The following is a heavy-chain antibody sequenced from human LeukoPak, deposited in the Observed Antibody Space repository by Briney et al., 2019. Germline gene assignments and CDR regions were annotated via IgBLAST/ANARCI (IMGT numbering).Heavy chain of an antibody. CDR2: ISTDGSTT. D-gene: IGHD3-10*01. J-gene: IGHJ5*02. Sequence: GGSLRLSCAASGFSFSSYWMHWVRQAPGMGLVWVSRISTDGSTTNYADSVKGRFTISRDNAKNTLYLQMNILTAEDTAVYYCLMVRGVTAWGQGTLVTVSS. CDR1: GFSFSSYW. V-gene: IGHV3-74*01. CDR3: LMVRGVTA.